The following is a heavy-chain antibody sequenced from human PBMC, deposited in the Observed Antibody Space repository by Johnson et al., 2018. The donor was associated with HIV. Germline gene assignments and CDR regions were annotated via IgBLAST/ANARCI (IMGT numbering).Heavy chain of an antibody. V-gene: IGHV3-30-3*01. CDR2: ISYDGSNK. CDR3: AKDMRQGERLDALDI. CDR1: GFTFTFYA. D-gene: IGHD3-16*01. J-gene: IGHJ3*02. Sequence: QVHLVESGGGLVQPGGSLRLSCAASGFTFTFYAMHWVRQAPGKGLEWVAVISYDGSNKYYADSVKGRFTISRDNSKNTLYLEMTSLRPEDPAGYYCAKDMRQGERLDALDIWGQGTMVTVSS.